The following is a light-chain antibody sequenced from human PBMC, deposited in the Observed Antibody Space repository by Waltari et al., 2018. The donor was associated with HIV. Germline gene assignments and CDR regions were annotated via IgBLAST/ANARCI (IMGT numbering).Light chain of an antibody. Sequence: DIVMSQSPDSLAVSLGQRATITCQASHDITNFLNWYQQKPGKAPKLLIYDASNLKTGVPSRFSGSGSGTYFTFIISSLQPEDVATYYCQQYGNVQYSFGQGTKLDLK. J-gene: IGKJ2*01. CDR2: DAS. CDR3: QQYGNVQYS. CDR1: HDITNF. V-gene: IGKV1-33*01.